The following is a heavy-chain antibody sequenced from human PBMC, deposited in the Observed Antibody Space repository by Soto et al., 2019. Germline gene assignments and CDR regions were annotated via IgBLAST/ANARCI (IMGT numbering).Heavy chain of an antibody. Sequence: ASVKVSCKASGYTFTGYYMHWVRQAPGQGLEWMGWINPNSGGTNYAQKFQGWVTMTRDTSISTAYMELSRLRSDDTAVNYCARGIVVVPAPPEYYYYYMDVWGKGTTVTVSS. J-gene: IGHJ6*03. D-gene: IGHD2-2*01. CDR1: GYTFTGYY. V-gene: IGHV1-2*04. CDR3: ARGIVVVPAPPEYYYYYMDV. CDR2: INPNSGGT.